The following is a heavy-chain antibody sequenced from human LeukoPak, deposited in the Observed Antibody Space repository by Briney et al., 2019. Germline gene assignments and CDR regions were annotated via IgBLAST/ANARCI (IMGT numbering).Heavy chain of an antibody. CDR2: IYPGDSDT. CDR1: GYSFTSYW. CDR3: ARAYEPRIPFTFFDY. V-gene: IGHV5-51*01. D-gene: IGHD3-16*01. J-gene: IGHJ4*02. Sequence: ASVKVSCKGSGYSFTSYWIGWVRQMPGKGLEWMGIIYPGDSDTRYSPSFQGQVTISADKSISTAYLQWSSLKASDTAMYYCARAYEPRIPFTFFDYWGQGTLVTVSS.